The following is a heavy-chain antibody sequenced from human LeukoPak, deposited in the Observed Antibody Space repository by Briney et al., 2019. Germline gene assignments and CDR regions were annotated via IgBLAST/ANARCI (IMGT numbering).Heavy chain of an antibody. CDR3: ATLMTTVTDKDY. V-gene: IGHV1-69*04. Sequence: SVKVSCKASGGTFSSYAISWVRQAPGQGLEWMGRIIPILGIANYAQKFQRRVTITADKSTSTAYMELSSLRSEDTAVYYCATLMTTVTDKDYWGQGTLVTVPS. D-gene: IGHD4-17*01. J-gene: IGHJ4*02. CDR1: GGTFSSYA. CDR2: IIPILGIA.